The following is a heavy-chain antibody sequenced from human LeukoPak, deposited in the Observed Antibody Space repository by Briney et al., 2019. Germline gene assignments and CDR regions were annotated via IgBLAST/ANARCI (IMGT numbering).Heavy chain of an antibody. Sequence: PGGSLRLSCAASGITVSVNFMSWVRQAPGKGPEWVSAMYSGGSTAYADSVRGRFIISRDNAKNTLYLQMNSLRVEDTAVYYCAREGRVSSYDFDCWGQGTLVTVSS. D-gene: IGHD5-12*01. CDR3: AREGRVSSYDFDC. CDR2: MYSGGST. V-gene: IGHV3-66*01. CDR1: GITVSVNF. J-gene: IGHJ4*02.